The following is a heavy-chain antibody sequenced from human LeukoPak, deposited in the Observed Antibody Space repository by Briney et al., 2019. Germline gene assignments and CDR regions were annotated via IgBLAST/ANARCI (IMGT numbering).Heavy chain of an antibody. CDR1: GYTFTSYG. V-gene: IGHV1-18*01. J-gene: IGHJ6*02. D-gene: IGHD3-10*01. CDR2: ISGYNGNT. Sequence: ASVKVSCKASGYTFTSYGISWVRQAPGQGLEWMGWISGYNGNTNYAQKLQGRLTMTTDTSTSTAYMELRSLRSDDTAVYYCARARGSGSYLYYGTDVWGQGTTVTVSS. CDR3: ARARGSGSYLYYGTDV.